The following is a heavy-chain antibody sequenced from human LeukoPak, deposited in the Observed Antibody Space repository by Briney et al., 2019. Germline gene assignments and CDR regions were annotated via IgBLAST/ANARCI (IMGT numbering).Heavy chain of an antibody. D-gene: IGHD5-18*01. CDR2: INPSGGST. CDR3: ARVDSYGFDY. CDR1: GYTFTSYG. Sequence: ASVKVSCKASGYTFTSYGISWVRQAPGQGLEWVGIINPSGGSTSYAQKFQGRVTMTRDTSTSTVYMELSSLRSEDTAVYYCARVDSYGFDYWGQGTLVTVSS. J-gene: IGHJ4*02. V-gene: IGHV1-46*01.